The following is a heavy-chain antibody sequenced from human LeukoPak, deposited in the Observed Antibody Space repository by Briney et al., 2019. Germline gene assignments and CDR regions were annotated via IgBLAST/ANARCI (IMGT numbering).Heavy chain of an antibody. J-gene: IGHJ4*02. Sequence: RSGGYLRLSCAASGFTFSSYSMNWVRQAPGKGLEWVSAISGSGGSTYYADSVKGRFTISRDNSKNTLYLQMNSLRAEDTAVYYCAKDTYYYDSSGYYPVDYWGQGTLVTVSS. CDR3: AKDTYYYDSSGYYPVDY. CDR1: GFTFSSYS. CDR2: ISGSGGST. V-gene: IGHV3-23*01. D-gene: IGHD3-22*01.